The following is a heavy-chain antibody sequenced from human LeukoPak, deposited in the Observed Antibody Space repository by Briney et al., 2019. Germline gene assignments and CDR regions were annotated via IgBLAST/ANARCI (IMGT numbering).Heavy chain of an antibody. CDR1: GFTFSRSW. J-gene: IGHJ4*02. V-gene: IGHV3-74*01. CDR3: ARDNDYSYDY. Sequence: PGGSLRLSCTAPGFTFSRSWMHWVRQSPGKGLLWVSHINRDGSRTTYADSVKGRFTISRDNAKNTLYLQMNSLSAEDTAVYYCARDNDYSYDYWGQGALVTVSS. D-gene: IGHD4-11*01. CDR2: INRDGSRT.